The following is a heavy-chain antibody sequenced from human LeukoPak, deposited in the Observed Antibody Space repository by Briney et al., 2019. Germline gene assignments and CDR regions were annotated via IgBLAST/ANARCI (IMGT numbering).Heavy chain of an antibody. CDR2: IHTGNGFT. Sequence: GASVKVSCKASGYSFTNYAFHWVRQAPGQSLEWMGWIHTGNGFTRYSQKFQGRVTITGDTSASTAYMELSSLGSEDTAVYYCARSEYDLQGSSARWPDYWGQGALVTVSS. J-gene: IGHJ4*02. CDR3: ARSEYDLQGSSARWPDY. D-gene: IGHD2/OR15-2a*01. CDR1: GYSFTNYA. V-gene: IGHV1-3*04.